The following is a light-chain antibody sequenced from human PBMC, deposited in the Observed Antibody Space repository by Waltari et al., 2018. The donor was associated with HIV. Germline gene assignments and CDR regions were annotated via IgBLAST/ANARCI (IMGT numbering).Light chain of an antibody. CDR3: CSYAGSSTFVV. Sequence: QSALTQPASVSGSPGQSLTISCPGTSSDVGSYYLVPWYQQHPGKAPKLMIYEVSKRPSGVSNRFSGSKSGNTASLTISGLQAEDEADYYCCSYAGSSTFVVFGGGTKLTVL. V-gene: IGLV2-23*02. CDR1: SSDVGSYYL. J-gene: IGLJ2*01. CDR2: EVS.